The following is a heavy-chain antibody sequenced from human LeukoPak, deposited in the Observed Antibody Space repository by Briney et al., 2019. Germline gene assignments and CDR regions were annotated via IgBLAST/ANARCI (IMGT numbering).Heavy chain of an antibody. D-gene: IGHD3-10*01. CDR1: GFTFSSYG. J-gene: IGHJ3*02. CDR2: IWYDGSNK. CDR3: ARDQGRWFGSTDAFDI. Sequence: GGSLRLSCAASGFTFSSYGMHCVRQAPGKGLEWVAVIWYDGSNKYYADSVKGRFTISRDNSKNTLYLQMNSLRAEDTAVYYCARDQGRWFGSTDAFDIWGEGKMVTVSS. V-gene: IGHV3-33*01.